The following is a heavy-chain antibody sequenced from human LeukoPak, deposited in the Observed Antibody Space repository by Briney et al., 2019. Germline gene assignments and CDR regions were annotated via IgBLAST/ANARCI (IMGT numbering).Heavy chain of an antibody. V-gene: IGHV4-59*11. Sequence: KPSETLSLTCTVSGGSLSSHYWSWIRQPPGKGLERMGCIYYSGSTNYNPSIKSRVTISVDTSKNQFSLKLSSVTAADTAVYYCARASSAYRDGYNLAFPDYWGQGTLVTVSS. CDR3: ARASSAYRDGYNLAFPDY. CDR2: IYYSGST. CDR1: GGSLSSHY. J-gene: IGHJ4*02. D-gene: IGHD5-24*01.